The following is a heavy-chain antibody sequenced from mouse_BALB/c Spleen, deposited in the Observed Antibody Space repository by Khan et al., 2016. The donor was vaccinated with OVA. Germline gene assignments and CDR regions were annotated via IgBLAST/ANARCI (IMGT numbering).Heavy chain of an antibody. V-gene: IGHV6-6*02. CDR2: IRLKSDDYVT. CDR3: WILQ. D-gene: IGHD6-1*01. CDR1: GFTFSNYW. Sequence: EVELVESGGGLVQPGGSMKLSCAASGFTFSNYWMNWVRQSPEKGLVWVAEIRLKSDDYVTHYAESVKGRFTISRDDSKMSVYLQMNNLRAKDTGIYYCWILQWGQGTTLTVSS. J-gene: IGHJ2*01.